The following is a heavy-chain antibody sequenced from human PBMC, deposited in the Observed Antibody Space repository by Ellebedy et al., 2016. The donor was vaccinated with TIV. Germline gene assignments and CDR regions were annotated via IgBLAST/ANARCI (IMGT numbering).Heavy chain of an antibody. J-gene: IGHJ5*02. V-gene: IGHV3-11*01. D-gene: IGHD6-13*01. CDR1: GGSITSGSYY. CDR2: ISNSGHII. Sequence: PSETLSLTCTVSGGSITSGSYYWAWIRQAPGTGLEWVSYISNSGHIIYYADSVKGRFTISRDNAKNSLYLQMNSLRAEDTAVYYCARDVGRGTSWTNWFDPWGQGTLVTVSP. CDR3: ARDVGRGTSWTNWFDP.